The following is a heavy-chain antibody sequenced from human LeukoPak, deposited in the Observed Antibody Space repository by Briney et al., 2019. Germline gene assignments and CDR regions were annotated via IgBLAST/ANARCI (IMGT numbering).Heavy chain of an antibody. V-gene: IGHV3-48*03. CDR2: ISSSGSSL. J-gene: IGHJ4*02. CDR3: ARGLKPIPPLVTPPWY. Sequence: PGGSLRLSCATSAFTLSSYEMNWVRQAPGKGLEWVSYISSSGSSLYYADSVKGRFTISRDNARNSLYLQMNSLRAEDTAVYYCARGLKPIPPLVTPPWYWGQGTLVTVSS. CDR1: AFTLSSYE. D-gene: IGHD2-21*01.